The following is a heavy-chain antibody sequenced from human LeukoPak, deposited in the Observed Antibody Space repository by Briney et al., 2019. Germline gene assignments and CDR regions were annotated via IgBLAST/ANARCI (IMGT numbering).Heavy chain of an antibody. CDR2: IIPIFGTA. J-gene: IGHJ4*02. Sequence: ASVKVSCKASGYTFTGYYMHWVRQAPGQGLEWMGGIIPIFGTANYAQKFQGRVTMTRDTSTSTVYMELSSLRSEDTAVYYCARQAGMQWGYLFDYWGQGTLVTVSS. D-gene: IGHD6-19*01. CDR3: ARQAGMQWGYLFDY. CDR1: GYTFTGYY. V-gene: IGHV1-46*01.